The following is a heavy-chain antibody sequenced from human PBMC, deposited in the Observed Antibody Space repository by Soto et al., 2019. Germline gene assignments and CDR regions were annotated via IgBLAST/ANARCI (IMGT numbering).Heavy chain of an antibody. D-gene: IGHD1-1*01. J-gene: IGHJ4*02. Sequence: HPGGSLRLSCAASGFAFSSYGMNWVRQAPGKGLEWISAISGSGGSTYYADSVKGRFTISRDNSKNTLYLQMNSLRAEDTAVYYCARSLWNIGEPLAVFDYWGQGTLVTVSS. V-gene: IGHV3-23*01. CDR1: GFAFSSYG. CDR3: ARSLWNIGEPLAVFDY. CDR2: ISGSGGST.